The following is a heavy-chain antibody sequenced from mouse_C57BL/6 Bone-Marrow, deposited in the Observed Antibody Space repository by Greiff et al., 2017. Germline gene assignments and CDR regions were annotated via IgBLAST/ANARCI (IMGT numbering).Heavy chain of an antibody. CDR1: GYTFTSYW. CDR3: ARVEDTTRGYYAMDY. CDR2: IHPGSGST. J-gene: IGHJ4*01. D-gene: IGHD2-12*01. Sequence: QVQLQQPGAELVKPGASVKMSCKASGYTFTSYWITWVKQRPGQGLEWIGDIHPGSGSTNYNEKFKSKATLTVDKSSSTAYMQLSSLTSEYAAVSDCARVEDTTRGYYAMDYWGQGTSVTVSS. V-gene: IGHV1-55*01.